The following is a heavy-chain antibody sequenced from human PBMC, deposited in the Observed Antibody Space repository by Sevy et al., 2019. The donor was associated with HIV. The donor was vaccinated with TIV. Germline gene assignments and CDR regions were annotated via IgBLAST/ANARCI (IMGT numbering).Heavy chain of an antibody. J-gene: IGHJ4*02. CDR3: ARDFYEFGDPRGFDF. V-gene: IGHV3-30-3*01. CDR2: ISYDGTTK. D-gene: IGHD4-17*01. CDR1: GFTFSYYA. Sequence: GGSLGLSCAASGFTFSYYAFHWVRQAPGKGLEWVALISYDGTTKHYADSVRGRFTISRDNSRNTLSLQMDSLRPEDTAVYYCARDFYEFGDPRGFDFWGQGTLVTVSS.